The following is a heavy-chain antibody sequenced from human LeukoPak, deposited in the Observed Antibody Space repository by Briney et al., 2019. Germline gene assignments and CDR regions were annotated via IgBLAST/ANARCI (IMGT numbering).Heavy chain of an antibody. CDR3: ARGWLAETTVVTPYNY. CDR2: ITPIFGTA. V-gene: IGHV1-69*13. D-gene: IGHD4-23*01. CDR1: GYTFTSYY. J-gene: IGHJ4*02. Sequence: SVKVSCKASGYTFTSYYMHWVRQAPGQGLEWMGGITPIFGTAKYAQKFQGRVTITAVESMSTAYMELSSLRSEDTAVYYCARGWLAETTVVTPYNYWGQGTLVTVSS.